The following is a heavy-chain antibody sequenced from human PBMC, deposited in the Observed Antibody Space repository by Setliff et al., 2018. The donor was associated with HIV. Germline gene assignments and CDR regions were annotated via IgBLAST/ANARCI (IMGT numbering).Heavy chain of an antibody. V-gene: IGHV5-51*01. Sequence: PGESLKISCKGSGYSFTSYWTGWVRQMPGKGLEWMGIIHPGDSNTRYSPSFQGQVTISADKSISTAYLQWSSLKASDTAMYYCASSITVAAGRSHYYYATDVWGQGTTVTVSS. CDR3: ASSITVAAGRSHYYYATDV. D-gene: IGHD1-20*01. CDR2: IHPGDSNT. CDR1: GYSFTSYW. J-gene: IGHJ6*02.